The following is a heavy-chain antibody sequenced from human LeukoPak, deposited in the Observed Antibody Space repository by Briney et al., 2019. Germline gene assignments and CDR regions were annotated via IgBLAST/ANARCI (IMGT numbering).Heavy chain of an antibody. CDR2: ISGSGGST. CDR3: AKKNGEGYSSSWFDY. V-gene: IGHV3-23*01. CDR1: GFTFSSYA. Sequence: GGPLRLSCAASGFTFSSYAMSWVRQAPGKGLEWVSAISGSGGSTYYADSVKGRFTISRDNSKNTLYLQMNSLRAEDTAVYYCAKKNGEGYSSSWFDYWGQGTLVTVSS. D-gene: IGHD6-13*01. J-gene: IGHJ4*02.